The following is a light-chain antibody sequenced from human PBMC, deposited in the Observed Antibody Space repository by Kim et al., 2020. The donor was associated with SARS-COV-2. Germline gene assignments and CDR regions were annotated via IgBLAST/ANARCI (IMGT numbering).Light chain of an antibody. J-gene: IGLJ3*02. CDR1: SSDVGGYNF. CDR2: DVS. CDR3: SSFSYCTSHMASCTPWV. V-gene: IGLV2-14*01. Sequence: QSALTQPASVSGSPAQSITISCTGTSSDVGGYNFVSWYQQYPGKAPKLMIYDVSKRPSGVSNRFSGSKSGNTASLTISGLQAEDEADYYCSSFSYCTSHMASCTPWVFGGGTKL.